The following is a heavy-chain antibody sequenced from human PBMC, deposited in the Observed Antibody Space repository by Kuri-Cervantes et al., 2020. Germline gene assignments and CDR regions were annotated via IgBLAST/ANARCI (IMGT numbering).Heavy chain of an antibody. Sequence: VSVKVSCKASGYTFTRYGISWVRQAPGQGLEWMGWISAYNGDTNYAQGFQDRVTMTTDTSTSTAYMELRSLTSDDTAIYFCARGDYMDVWGKGTTVTVSS. CDR3: ARGDYMDV. CDR2: ISAYNGDT. J-gene: IGHJ6*03. CDR1: GYTFTRYG. V-gene: IGHV1-18*01.